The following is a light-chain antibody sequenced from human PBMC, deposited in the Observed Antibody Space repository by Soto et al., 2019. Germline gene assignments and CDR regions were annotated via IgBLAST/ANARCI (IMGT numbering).Light chain of an antibody. J-gene: IGKJ1*01. V-gene: IGKV3-15*01. CDR1: QSVSSS. Sequence: EIVMTQSPATLSVSPGERVTLSCTASQSVSSSLAWYQQQPGQAPRLLIYGASTRATGIPARFSGSGSETEFTLTISSLQSEDFAVYYCQQYNNWWTFGQGTKVEFK. CDR2: GAS. CDR3: QQYNNWWT.